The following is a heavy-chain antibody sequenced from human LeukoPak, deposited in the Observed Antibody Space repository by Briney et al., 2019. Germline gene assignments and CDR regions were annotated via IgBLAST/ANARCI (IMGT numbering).Heavy chain of an antibody. J-gene: IGHJ5*02. Sequence: GGSLRLSCAASGFTFSSNYMSWVRQAPGKGLEWVSVIYSGGSTYYSDSVKGRFTISRDNSKNTLYLQMNSLRAEDTAVYYYARNYYDSSGYYNNWFDRRGQGTLVTVSS. CDR3: ARNYYDSSGYYNNWFDR. CDR1: GFTFSSNY. CDR2: IYSGGST. V-gene: IGHV3-53*01. D-gene: IGHD3-22*01.